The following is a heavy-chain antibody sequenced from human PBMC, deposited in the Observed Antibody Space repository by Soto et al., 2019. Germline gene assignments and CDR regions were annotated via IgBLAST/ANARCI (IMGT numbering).Heavy chain of an antibody. CDR2: IIPIVGTA. J-gene: IGHJ6*02. D-gene: IGHD1-26*01. CDR3: AREKGLGGSDYPTYYYYYGRDV. V-gene: IGHV1-69*01. Sequence: QVQLVQSGAEVKKPGSSVKVSCKASGGTFSSYAISWVRQAPGQGLEWMGGIIPIVGTANYAQKFQGRVTITADESTSTAYMELSSLRSEDTAVYYWAREKGLGGSDYPTYYYYYGRDVWGQATTVTVSS. CDR1: GGTFSSYA.